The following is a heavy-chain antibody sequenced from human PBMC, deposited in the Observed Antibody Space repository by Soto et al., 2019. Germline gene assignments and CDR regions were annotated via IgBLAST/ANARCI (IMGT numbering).Heavy chain of an antibody. D-gene: IGHD1-7*01. CDR2: ISSNGGST. CDR1: GFTFSSYA. J-gene: IGHJ4*02. Sequence: GGSLRLSCAASGFTFSSYAMHWVRQAPGKGLEYVSAISSNGGSTYYANSVKGRFTISRDNSKNTLYLQMGSLRAEDMAVYYCARDDRVTGTTDYWGQGTLVTVPQ. V-gene: IGHV3-64*01. CDR3: ARDDRVTGTTDY.